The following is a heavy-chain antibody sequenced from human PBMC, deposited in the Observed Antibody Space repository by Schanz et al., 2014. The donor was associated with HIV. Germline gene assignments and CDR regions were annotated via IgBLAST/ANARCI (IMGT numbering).Heavy chain of an antibody. V-gene: IGHV3-33*06. D-gene: IGHD3-22*01. CDR1: GFTFSTKG. CDR2: IWYDGSNK. CDR3: AKGRDYFDSSGYSD. Sequence: QVQLVESGGGVVQPGRSLRLSCAASGFTFSTKGMHWVRQAPGKGLEWVALIWYDGSNKYYADSVKGRFTISRDNSKNTLYLQMNSLRADDTAVYYCAKGRDYFDSSGYSDWGQGTLVTVSS. J-gene: IGHJ4*02.